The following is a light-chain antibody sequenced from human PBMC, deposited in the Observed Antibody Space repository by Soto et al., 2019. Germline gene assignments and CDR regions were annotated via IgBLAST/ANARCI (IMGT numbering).Light chain of an antibody. V-gene: IGLV2-11*01. J-gene: IGLJ1*01. CDR2: DVS. CDR3: CSYPGSYTFGV. CDR1: SSDVGGYNY. Sequence: QSALTQPRSVSGSPGQSVTISCTGTSSDVGGYNYVSWYQQHPGKAPKLMIYDVSKRPSGVPDRFSGSNSGTTASLTISGLQGEDEADDYCCSYPGSYTFGVFGTGTKVTVL.